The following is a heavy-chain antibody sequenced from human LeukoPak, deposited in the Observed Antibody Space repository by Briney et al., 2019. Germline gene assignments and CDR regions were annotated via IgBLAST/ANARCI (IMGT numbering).Heavy chain of an antibody. CDR2: ISAYNGNT. V-gene: IGHV1-18*01. CDR3: ARQIGLTYSGSYYLVFDY. CDR1: GYTFTSYG. J-gene: IGHJ4*02. Sequence: GASVKVSCKASGYTFTSYGISWVRQAPGQGLEWMGWISAYNGNTNYAQKLQGRVTMTTDTSTSTAYMELRSLRSDDTAVYYCARQIGLTYSGSYYLVFDYWGQGTLVTVSS. D-gene: IGHD1-26*01.